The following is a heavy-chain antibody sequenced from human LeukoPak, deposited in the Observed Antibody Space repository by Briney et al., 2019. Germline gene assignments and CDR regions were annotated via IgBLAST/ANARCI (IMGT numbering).Heavy chain of an antibody. D-gene: IGHD3-9*01. CDR3: ARGKVLRYPKLENWFDL. Sequence: KPSETLSLTCAVYGGSFSGYYWSWIRQPPGKGLEWLGEINHSGSTNYNPSLKSRVTISVDTSKNQFSLKLSSVTAADTAVYYCARGKVLRYPKLENWFDLWGQGTLVTVSS. CDR2: INHSGST. CDR1: GGSFSGYY. V-gene: IGHV4-34*01. J-gene: IGHJ5*02.